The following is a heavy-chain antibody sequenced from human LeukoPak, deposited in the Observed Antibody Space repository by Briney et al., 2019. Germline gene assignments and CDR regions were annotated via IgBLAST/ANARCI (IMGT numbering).Heavy chain of an antibody. CDR1: GFTFSSDS. J-gene: IGHJ4*02. CDR2: ISSSSGII. Sequence: PGGSLRLSCTSSGFTFSSDSMNWVRQAPGKGLEWISFISSSSGIIYNADSVKGRFTISRDNAKNSLYLQMNSLRAEDTAVYYCARGQVGAYYFEFDYWGQGTLVTVSS. D-gene: IGHD1-26*01. CDR3: ARGQVGAYYFEFDY. V-gene: IGHV3-48*01.